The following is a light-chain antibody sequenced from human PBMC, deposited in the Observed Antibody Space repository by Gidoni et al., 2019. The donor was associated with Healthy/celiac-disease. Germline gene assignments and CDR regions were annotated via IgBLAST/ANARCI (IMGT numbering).Light chain of an antibody. V-gene: IGKV1-39*01. Sequence: DIQMTQSPSSLSASVGDRVCITCRASQSISSYLNWYQQKPGKAPKLLIYAASSLQSGVPSRFSGSGSGTDFTLTISSLQPEDFATYYCQQSDSTPGTFGQGTKVEIK. J-gene: IGKJ1*01. CDR3: QQSDSTPGT. CDR2: AAS. CDR1: QSISSY.